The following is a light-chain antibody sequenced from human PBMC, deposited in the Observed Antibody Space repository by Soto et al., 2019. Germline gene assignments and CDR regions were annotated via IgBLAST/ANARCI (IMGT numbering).Light chain of an antibody. CDR2: QDT. CDR1: KLGDKY. V-gene: IGLV3-1*01. Sequence: SSELTQPPSVSVSPGQTASITCSGDKLGDKYASWYQLKPGQSPVLVIYQDTKRPSGIPERFSGSNSGTTATLSISGTQAMDEAEYYCQAWDTSTEVFGGGTKVTVL. CDR3: QAWDTSTEV. J-gene: IGLJ2*01.